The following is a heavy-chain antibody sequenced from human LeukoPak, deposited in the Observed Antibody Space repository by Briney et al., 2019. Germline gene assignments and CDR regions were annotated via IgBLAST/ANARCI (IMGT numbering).Heavy chain of an antibody. Sequence: ASVKVSCKASGYTFTGYGISWVRQAPGQGLEWMGWISGNNGNTNYAQHLQGRVTMTTDTSTSTAYMELRSLRSDDTAVYYCARDVFSTYYYDSSGLGDAFEIWGRGTMVTVSS. CDR1: GYTFTGYG. D-gene: IGHD3-22*01. CDR2: ISGNNGNT. CDR3: ARDVFSTYYYDSSGLGDAFEI. V-gene: IGHV1-18*01. J-gene: IGHJ3*02.